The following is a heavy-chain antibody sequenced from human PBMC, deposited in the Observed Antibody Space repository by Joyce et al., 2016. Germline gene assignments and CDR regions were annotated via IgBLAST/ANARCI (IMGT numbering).Heavy chain of an antibody. Sequence: QLQLQESGPGLVKPSETLSLTCSVSGGSISGYYWGWIRQPPGEGLEWIGSRFYSGGRTYYNPSLKSRVTIFGDTSKNQISLRLTSVTAADTAVYYCATDLTVVTTTYYFDDWGQGTLVTVSS. CDR2: RFYSGGRT. J-gene: IGHJ4*02. CDR3: ATDLTVVTTTYYFDD. V-gene: IGHV4-39*01. CDR1: GGSISGYY. D-gene: IGHD4-11*01.